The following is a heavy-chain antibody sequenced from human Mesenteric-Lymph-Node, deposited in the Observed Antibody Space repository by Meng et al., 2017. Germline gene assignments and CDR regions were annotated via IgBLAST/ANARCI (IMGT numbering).Heavy chain of an antibody. CDR2: TCYRSKWYY. J-gene: IGHJ4*02. V-gene: IGHV6-1*01. CDR3: ASWYFNY. Sequence: QVQLQQSGPGLVEPSQTLSLTCAISGDSVSSNSAAWHWIRQSPSRGLEWLGMTCYRSKWYYDYAVSVKSRITINPDTSRNQFSLQLNFVTPEDTAVYYCASWYFNYWGQGTLVTVSS. CDR1: GDSVSSNSAA.